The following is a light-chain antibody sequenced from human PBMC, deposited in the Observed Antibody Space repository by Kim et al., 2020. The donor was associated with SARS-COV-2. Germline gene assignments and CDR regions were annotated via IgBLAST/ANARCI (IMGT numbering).Light chain of an antibody. CDR2: GAS. Sequence: EVVMTQSPATLSVSPGERATLSCRASQSISSNLAWYQLRPGQTPRLLFYGASTRAPGIPARFSGSGYGTEFTLTISSLQSEDFAVYYCQQYNNWPRAFGQGTKVDIK. CDR1: QSISSN. V-gene: IGKV3-15*01. J-gene: IGKJ1*01. CDR3: QQYNNWPRA.